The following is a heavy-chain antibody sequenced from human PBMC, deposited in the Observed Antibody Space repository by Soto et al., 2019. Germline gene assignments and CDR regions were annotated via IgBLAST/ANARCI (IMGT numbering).Heavy chain of an antibody. D-gene: IGHD1-26*01. J-gene: IGHJ5*02. CDR3: FTVYRNSDNWHVP. CDR1: GFTFSGYW. V-gene: IGHV3-7*01. CDR2: IKQDGSEK. Sequence: HLGGSLRLSCAASGFTFSGYWMSWVRQAPGKGLEWVANIKQDGSEKYYVDSVKGRFTISRDNAKNTLYLQMNSLRAEYTAVYYCFTVYRNSDNWHVPSGPATRVTV.